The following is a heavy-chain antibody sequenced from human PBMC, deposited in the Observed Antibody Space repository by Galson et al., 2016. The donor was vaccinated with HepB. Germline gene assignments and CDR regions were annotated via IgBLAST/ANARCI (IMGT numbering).Heavy chain of an antibody. J-gene: IGHJ6*02. CDR1: GFTFRHFA. V-gene: IGHV3-23*01. D-gene: IGHD3-3*01. CDR2: INNDGGST. CDR3: AREEWFSAPVGGRYFYYGMDV. Sequence: SLRLSCAASGFTFRHFAMTWVRQAPGKGLEWVSGINNDGGSTYYTDSVKGRFTITRDNSKDMVHLQMNSLRAADTAVYYCAREEWFSAPVGGRYFYYGMDVWGPGTTVTVSS.